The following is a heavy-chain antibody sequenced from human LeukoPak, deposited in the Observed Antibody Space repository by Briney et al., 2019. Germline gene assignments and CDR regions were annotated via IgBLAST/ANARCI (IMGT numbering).Heavy chain of an antibody. J-gene: IGHJ4*02. V-gene: IGHV3-23*01. CDR3: ARDPGVVAFHYFDY. CDR2: IGGSGGST. D-gene: IGHD3-3*01. CDR1: GFTFSSHA. Sequence: PGGSLRLSCAASGFTFSSHAMGWVRQAPGKGLEWVSAIGGSGGSTYYADSVKGRFTISRDNSKNTPYLQMNGLRAEDTALYYCARDPGVVAFHYFDYWGQGTLVTVSS.